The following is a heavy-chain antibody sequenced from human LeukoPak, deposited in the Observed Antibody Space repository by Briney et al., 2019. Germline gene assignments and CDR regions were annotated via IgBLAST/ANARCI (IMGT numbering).Heavy chain of an antibody. J-gene: IGHJ6*03. CDR3: AKDLGSGWYVYYMDV. D-gene: IGHD6-19*01. V-gene: IGHV3-23*01. CDR2: ISGSGGST. CDR1: GFTFSSYA. Sequence: GGSLRLSCAASGFTFSSYAMSWVRQAPGKGLEWVSAISGSGGSTYYADSVKGRFTISRDNSKNTLYLQMNSLRAEDTAVYYCAKDLGSGWYVYYMDVWGKGTTVTVSS.